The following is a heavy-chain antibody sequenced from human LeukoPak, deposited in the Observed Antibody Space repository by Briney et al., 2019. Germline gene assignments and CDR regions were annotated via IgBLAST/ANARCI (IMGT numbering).Heavy chain of an antibody. CDR2: ISGSGGST. J-gene: IGHJ5*02. V-gene: IGHV3-23*01. Sequence: GGSLRLSCAASGFTFSSYAMSWVRQAPGKGLEWVSAISGSGGSTYYADSVKGRFTISRDNSKDTLYPQMNSLRAEDTAVYYCAKGVVVNWLDPWGQGTLVTVSS. D-gene: IGHD2-15*01. CDR1: GFTFSSYA. CDR3: AKGVVVNWLDP.